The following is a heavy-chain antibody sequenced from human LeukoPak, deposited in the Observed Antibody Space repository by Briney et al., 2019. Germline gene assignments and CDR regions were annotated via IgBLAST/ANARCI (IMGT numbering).Heavy chain of an antibody. Sequence: SXTCTVSGGSISSSSYYWAWLRQPPGRGREWIGTIYYRRSSYYNPSLRSRLTISVDTSNSQFSLKLSSVTAADTAVYYCASHGDPTYYYYMHVWGKGTTVTVSS. CDR1: GGSISSSSYY. J-gene: IGHJ6*03. D-gene: IGHD7-27*01. CDR2: IYYRRSS. CDR3: ASHGDPTYYYYMHV. V-gene: IGHV4-39*01.